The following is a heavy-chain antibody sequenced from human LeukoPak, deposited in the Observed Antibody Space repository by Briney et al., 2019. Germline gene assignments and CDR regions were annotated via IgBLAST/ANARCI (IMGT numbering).Heavy chain of an antibody. J-gene: IGHJ4*02. Sequence: PSETLSLNCTVSGGSISSHYWSWIRQPPGKGLEWIGYIYYSGSTNYNPSLKSRVTISVDTSKNQFSLKLSSVTAADTAVYYCARGLTVRFLEWLLLDYWGQGTLVTVSS. CDR3: ARGLTVRFLEWLLLDY. CDR2: IYYSGST. D-gene: IGHD3-3*01. V-gene: IGHV4-59*11. CDR1: GGSISSHY.